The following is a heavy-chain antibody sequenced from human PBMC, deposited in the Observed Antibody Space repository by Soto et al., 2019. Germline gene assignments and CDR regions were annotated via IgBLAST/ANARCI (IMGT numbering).Heavy chain of an antibody. CDR1: RFTSGYHA. Sequence: GGSLRLSCAASRFTSGYHAMNWVRQAPGKGLEWVSTISSNGENTHYADSGKGRFIISSDNSSNTAALQMNSLSVEDTAIYYCVSWVSAHFDSWGQGTLVTVSS. D-gene: IGHD6-13*01. CDR3: VSWVSAHFDS. J-gene: IGHJ4*01. V-gene: IGHV3-23*01. CDR2: ISSNGENT.